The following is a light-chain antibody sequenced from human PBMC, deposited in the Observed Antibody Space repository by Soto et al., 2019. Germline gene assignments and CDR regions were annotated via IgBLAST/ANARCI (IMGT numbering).Light chain of an antibody. CDR1: KLGDKY. Sequence: SYELTQPPSVPVSPGQTVSITCSGNKLGDKYACWYQQKPGQSPALVIYQDTKRPSGIPERFSGSNSGNTATLTISGTQAMDEADYYCQAWDSSTVIFGGGTKVTVL. CDR3: QAWDSSTVI. J-gene: IGLJ2*01. CDR2: QDT. V-gene: IGLV3-1*01.